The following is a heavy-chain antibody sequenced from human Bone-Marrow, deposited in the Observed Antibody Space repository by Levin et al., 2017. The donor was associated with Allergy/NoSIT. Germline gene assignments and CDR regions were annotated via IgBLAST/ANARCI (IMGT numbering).Heavy chain of an antibody. V-gene: IGHV3-30*18. CDR1: GFTFSSYG. CDR3: AKDHGSRWSDLEY. Sequence: QPGGSLRLSCAGSGFTFSSYGMHWVRQVPGKGLEWLAVISYDETYNYYGDAVRGRFTISRDNSKNTLYLQMNRLTVEDTAVYYCAKDHGSRWSDLEYWGHGILVVVSS. CDR2: ISYDETYN. D-gene: IGHD6-19*01. J-gene: IGHJ4*01.